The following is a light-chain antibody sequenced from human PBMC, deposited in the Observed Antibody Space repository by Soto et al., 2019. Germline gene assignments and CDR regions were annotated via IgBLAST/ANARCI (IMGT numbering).Light chain of an antibody. CDR3: QQYGSSPKIT. CDR1: QSVSSSY. CDR2: GAS. J-gene: IGKJ5*01. Sequence: EIVLTQSPGTLSLSPGERATLSCRASQSVSSSYLAWYQKKPGQAPRLLIYGASSRATGIPDRFSGSGSGTDFTLTISRLEPEDFAVYYLQQYGSSPKITLGQGTRLEIK. V-gene: IGKV3-20*01.